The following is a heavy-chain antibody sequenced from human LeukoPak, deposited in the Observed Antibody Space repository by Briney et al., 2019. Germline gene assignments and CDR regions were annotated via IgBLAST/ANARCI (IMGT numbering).Heavy chain of an antibody. Sequence: PSKTLSLTCAVYGGSFSGYYWSWIRQPPGKGLEWIGEINHSGSTNYNPSLKSRVTISVDTSKNQFSLKLSSVTAADTAVYYCARAYVHDYWGQGTLVTVSS. CDR2: INHSGST. J-gene: IGHJ4*02. V-gene: IGHV4-34*01. CDR3: ARAYVHDY. D-gene: IGHD3-16*01. CDR1: GGSFSGYY.